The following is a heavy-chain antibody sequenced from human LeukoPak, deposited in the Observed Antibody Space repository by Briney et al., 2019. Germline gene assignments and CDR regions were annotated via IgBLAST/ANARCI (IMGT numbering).Heavy chain of an antibody. CDR2: IYYSGST. V-gene: IGHV4-59*01. D-gene: IGHD1-26*01. Sequence: NPSETLCLTCTVSGGSISSYYWSWIRQPPGKGLEWIGYIYYSGSTNYNPSLKSRVTISVDTPKNQFSLKLSSVTAADTAVYYCARVGWKLGVRYYYYMDVWGKGTTVTVSS. J-gene: IGHJ6*03. CDR3: ARVGWKLGVRYYYYMDV. CDR1: GGSISSYY.